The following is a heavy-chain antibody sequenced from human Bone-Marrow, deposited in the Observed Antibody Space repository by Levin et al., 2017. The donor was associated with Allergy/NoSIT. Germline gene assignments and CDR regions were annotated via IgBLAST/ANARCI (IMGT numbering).Heavy chain of an antibody. J-gene: IGHJ3*01. CDR1: GYTFSGYY. CDR2: ITPRTGDT. D-gene: IGHD6-25*01. CDR3: ASNRVFSGPKRPFDL. V-gene: IGHV1-2*06. Sequence: VASVKVSCQAPGYTFSGYYLHWVRQATGRGFEWMGRITPRTGDTSDAEKFQGRVTLTADTSITTAYLELHTLTSDDTAVYYCASNRVFSGPKRPFDLWGQGTSVIVSS.